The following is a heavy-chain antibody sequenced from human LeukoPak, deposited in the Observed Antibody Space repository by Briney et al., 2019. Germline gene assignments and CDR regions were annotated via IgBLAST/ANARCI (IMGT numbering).Heavy chain of an antibody. J-gene: IGHJ4*02. D-gene: IGHD3-3*01. V-gene: IGHV3-49*04. CDR1: GFTFSSHS. Sequence: GGSLRLSCAASGFTFSSHSMNWVRQAPGQGLEWVGFLRSTVHGGPAEYAASVEGRFIISRDDSKSIAYLQMNSLKTEDTAVYYCTRAGGYDFWIDYWGQGTLVTVSS. CDR2: LRSTVHGGPA. CDR3: TRAGGYDFWIDY.